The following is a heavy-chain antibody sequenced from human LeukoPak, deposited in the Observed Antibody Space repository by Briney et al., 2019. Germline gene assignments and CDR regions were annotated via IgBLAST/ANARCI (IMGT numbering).Heavy chain of an antibody. CDR3: TRRRAVTTSFYYYGMDV. CDR1: GFIFSLSA. D-gene: IGHD4-17*01. CDR2: IRRKDNNLAT. Sequence: PGGSLTLFCGVSGFIFSLSAVHWVRQASGKGVEWVGRIRRKDNNLATAYAESVKGRFTINRDDSKNTAYLQMNSLKTEDTAVDYCTRRRAVTTSFYYYGMDVWGKGTTVTVSS. J-gene: IGHJ6*04. V-gene: IGHV3-73*01.